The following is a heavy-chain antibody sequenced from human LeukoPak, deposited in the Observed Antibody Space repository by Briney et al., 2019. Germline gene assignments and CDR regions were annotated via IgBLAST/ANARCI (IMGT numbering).Heavy chain of an antibody. CDR1: GYTFTDYY. D-gene: IGHD2-2*01. CDR2: INPDSGGT. CDR3: AREALSATSWFDP. Sequence: EASVKVSCKASGYTFTDYYLHWVRLAPGQGLEWMGWINPDSGGTYYAQKFQGRVTMTRDASITTAYMELTTLRFGDTAVYYCAREALSATSWFDPWGQGTLVTVSS. J-gene: IGHJ5*02. V-gene: IGHV1-2*02.